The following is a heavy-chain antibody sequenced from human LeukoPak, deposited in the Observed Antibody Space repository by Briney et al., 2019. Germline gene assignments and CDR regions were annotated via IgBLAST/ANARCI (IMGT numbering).Heavy chain of an antibody. J-gene: IGHJ3*02. CDR1: GFTFSSYS. Sequence: PGGSLRLSCAASGFTFSSYSMNWVRQAPGKGLEWVSSIRSSSSYIYYADSVKGRFTISRDNAKNSLYLQMNSLRAEDTAVYYCARDLQQWLVAYDAFDIWGQGTMVTVSS. CDR2: IRSSSSYI. V-gene: IGHV3-21*01. CDR3: ARDLQQWLVAYDAFDI. D-gene: IGHD6-19*01.